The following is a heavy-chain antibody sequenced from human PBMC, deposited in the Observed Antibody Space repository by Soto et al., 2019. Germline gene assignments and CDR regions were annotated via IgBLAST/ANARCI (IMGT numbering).Heavy chain of an antibody. Sequence: GGSLRLSCVASGFTFSSYSMSWVRQAPGKGLEWVSAISGSGGSTYYADSVKGRLTISRDNSKSTLYLQMNSLRAEDTAVYYCANKALYESIDYWGRGTLVTVSS. CDR2: ISGSGGST. CDR1: GFTFSSYS. V-gene: IGHV3-23*01. CDR3: ANKALYESIDY. J-gene: IGHJ4*02. D-gene: IGHD2-8*01.